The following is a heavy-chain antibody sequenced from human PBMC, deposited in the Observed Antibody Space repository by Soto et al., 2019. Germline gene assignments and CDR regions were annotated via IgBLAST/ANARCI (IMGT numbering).Heavy chain of an antibody. CDR1: GFTFSNAW. D-gene: IGHD2-8*01. V-gene: IGHV3-15*07. CDR3: AMVSYSTIIPVRFVY. J-gene: IGHJ4*01. CDR2: IKSKTDGGTT. Sequence: GGSLRLSCAASGFTFSNAWINWVRQAPGKGLEWVGRIKSKTDGGTTDYAEPVKGRFAISRDDSNNMVYLQMNSLKIEDTAVYYCAMVSYSTIIPVRFVYWGPGTLVTVFS.